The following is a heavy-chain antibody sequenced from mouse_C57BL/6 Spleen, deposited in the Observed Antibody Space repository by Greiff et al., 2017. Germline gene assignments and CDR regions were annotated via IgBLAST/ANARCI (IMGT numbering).Heavy chain of an antibody. J-gene: IGHJ4*01. CDR3: ATLTGTRAMDY. V-gene: IGHV5-17*01. D-gene: IGHD4-1*01. Sequence: EVMLVESGGGLVKPGGSLKLSCAASGFTFSDYGMHWVRQAPEKGLEWVAYISSGSSTNYYADTVQGRFTISRDNAKNTLFLQMTSLRSEDTAMYYCATLTGTRAMDYWGQGTSVTVSS. CDR2: ISSGSSTN. CDR1: GFTFSDYG.